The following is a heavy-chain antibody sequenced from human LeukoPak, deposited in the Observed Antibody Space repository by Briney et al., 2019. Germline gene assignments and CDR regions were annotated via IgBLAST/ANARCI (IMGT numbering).Heavy chain of an antibody. CDR1: GGSISSSNYY. V-gene: IGHV4-39*07. CDR2: IYYSGST. Sequence: KPSETLSLTCTVSGGSISSSNYYWSWIRQPPGKGLEWIGSIYYSGSTYYKPSLKSRVTISVDTSKNQFSLKLSSVTAADTAVYYCARGAGLDWLTQYYFDYWGQGTLVTVSS. D-gene: IGHD3-9*01. CDR3: ARGAGLDWLTQYYFDY. J-gene: IGHJ4*02.